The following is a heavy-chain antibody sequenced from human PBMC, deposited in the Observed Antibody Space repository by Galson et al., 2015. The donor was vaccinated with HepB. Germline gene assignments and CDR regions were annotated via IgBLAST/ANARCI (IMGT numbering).Heavy chain of an antibody. V-gene: IGHV6-1*01. Sequence: AISGDSVSTNIVAWNWIRQSPSRGLEWLGRTYYRSKWYNDYAVSVQSRITINPDTSRNQFSLQLNSVTPKDTGVYYCTRVRHLARGMDVWGQGATVTVSS. CDR3: TRVRHLARGMDV. D-gene: IGHD5-12*01. CDR2: TYYRSKWYN. CDR1: GDSVSTNIVA. J-gene: IGHJ6*02.